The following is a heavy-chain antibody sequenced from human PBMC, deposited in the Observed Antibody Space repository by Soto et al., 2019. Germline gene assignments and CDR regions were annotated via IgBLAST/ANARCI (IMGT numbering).Heavy chain of an antibody. J-gene: IGHJ4*02. D-gene: IGHD6-13*01. CDR2: IYYTGST. CDR3: ARGQIAVAGVIDN. Sequence: QVQLQESGPGLVKPSETLSLTCTVSGDSVSRYYWSWIRQPPGKGLEWIGYIYYTGSTNYNPSLKSRVXXSXDXXQNQFSLKLTSVTAADTAVYYCARGQIAVAGVIDNWGQGTLVTVSS. V-gene: IGHV4-59*08. CDR1: GDSVSRYY.